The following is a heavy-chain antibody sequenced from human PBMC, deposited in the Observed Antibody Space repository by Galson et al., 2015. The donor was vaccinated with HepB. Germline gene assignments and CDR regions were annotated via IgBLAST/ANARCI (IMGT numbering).Heavy chain of an antibody. CDR2: IKSKTDGGTT. CDR1: GFTFSNAW. Sequence: SLRLSCAASGFTFSNAWMSWVRQAPGKGLEWVGHIKSKTDGGTTDYAAPVKGRFTISRDDSENTLYLQMNSLKTEDTAVYYCTTDLGITIFGVITAPFDSWGQGTLVTVSS. D-gene: IGHD3-3*01. V-gene: IGHV3-15*01. CDR3: TTDLGITIFGVITAPFDS. J-gene: IGHJ4*02.